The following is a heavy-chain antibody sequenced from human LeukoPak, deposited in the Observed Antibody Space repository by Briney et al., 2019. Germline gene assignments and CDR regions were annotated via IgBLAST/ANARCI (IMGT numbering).Heavy chain of an antibody. CDR3: AATSITMIVVVVQFDY. Sequence: GASVKVSCKVSGYTLTELSMHWVRQAPGKGLEWMGGFDPEDGETIYAQKFQGRVTMTEDTSTDTAYMELSSLRSEDTAVYHCAATSITMIVVVVQFDYWGQGTLVTVSS. CDR2: FDPEDGET. D-gene: IGHD3-22*01. CDR1: GYTLTELS. J-gene: IGHJ4*02. V-gene: IGHV1-24*01.